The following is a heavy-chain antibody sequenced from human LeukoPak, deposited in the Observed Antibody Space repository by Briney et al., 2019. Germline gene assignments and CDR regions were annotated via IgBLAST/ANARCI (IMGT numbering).Heavy chain of an antibody. D-gene: IGHD2-2*01. J-gene: IGHJ5*02. CDR2: IYPGDSDT. CDR3: ARQSVVVPAAMGGDYNWFSP. V-gene: IGHV5-51*01. Sequence: GESLNISRKGSGYSFTSYWIGWVRQMTGKGLEWMGIIYPGDSDTRYSPSFQGQVTISADKSISTAYLQWSSLKASDTAMYYCARQSVVVPAAMGGDYNWFSPWGQGTLVTVSS. CDR1: GYSFTSYW.